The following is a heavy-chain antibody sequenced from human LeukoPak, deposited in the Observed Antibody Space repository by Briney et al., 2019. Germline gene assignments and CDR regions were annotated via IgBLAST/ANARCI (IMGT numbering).Heavy chain of an antibody. Sequence: GGSLRLSCAASGFTFSGSWMSWVRQAPGKGLEWVANINVDGSARRYINSVKGRFTISRDNAENSLYLQMISLRAEDTAVYFCAKYGGDSGMAFVIWGQGTMVTVSS. J-gene: IGHJ3*02. CDR2: INVDGSAR. V-gene: IGHV3-7*01. D-gene: IGHD4-23*01. CDR1: GFTFSGSW. CDR3: AKYGGDSGMAFVI.